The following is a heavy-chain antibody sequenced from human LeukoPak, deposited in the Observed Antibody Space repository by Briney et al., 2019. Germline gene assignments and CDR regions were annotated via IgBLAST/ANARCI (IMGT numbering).Heavy chain of an antibody. V-gene: IGHV4-39*07. Sequence: SETLSLTCTVSGGSISSRSSYWGWIRQPPGKGLEWIGSIYYKGNTYLNPSLKSRVTISVDKSKNQFSLKLSSVTAADTAVYYCARDPGASSSWPVTGFDYWGQGTLVTVSS. CDR2: IYYKGNT. D-gene: IGHD6-13*01. CDR3: ARDPGASSSWPVTGFDY. J-gene: IGHJ4*02. CDR1: GGSISSRSSY.